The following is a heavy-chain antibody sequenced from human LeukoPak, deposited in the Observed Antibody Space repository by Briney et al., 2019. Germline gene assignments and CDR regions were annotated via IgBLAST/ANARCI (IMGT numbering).Heavy chain of an antibody. CDR3: ARASTMVTYYFDY. D-gene: IGHD5-18*01. CDR1: GYTFTSYA. V-gene: IGHV1-3*01. Sequence: ASVKVSCKASGYTFTSYAMHWVRQAPGQRLEWMGWINAGNGNTKYSQKFQGRVTITRDTSASTAYMELSSLRSEDTAVYYCARASTMVTYYFDYGGQGTLVTVSS. J-gene: IGHJ4*02. CDR2: INAGNGNT.